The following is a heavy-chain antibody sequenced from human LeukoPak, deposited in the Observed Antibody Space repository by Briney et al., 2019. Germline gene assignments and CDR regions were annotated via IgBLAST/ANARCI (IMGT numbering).Heavy chain of an antibody. V-gene: IGHV3-30*04. CDR2: ISHDGSVN. J-gene: IGHJ5*02. Sequence: GGSLRLSCLASGFTFRDIAMHWGRQAPGRGLEWRAMISHDGSVNYYADSVRGGFTVSTHNSKSTLYLHIAGLPPDDTAVYFCARDRRSLGGTSLEHWGQGTLVTVSA. CDR3: ARDRRSLGGTSLEH. CDR1: GFTFRDIA. D-gene: IGHD2-15*01.